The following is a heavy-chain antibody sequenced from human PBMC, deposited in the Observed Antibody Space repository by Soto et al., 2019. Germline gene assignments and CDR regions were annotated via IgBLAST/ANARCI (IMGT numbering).Heavy chain of an antibody. Sequence: QVQLVESGGGVVQPGRSLRLSCAASGFTFSTYVMHWVRQAPDKGLEWVALISYDGSNKYYADSAKGRFTISRDNSKNTLYLQMNSLRVEDTAVYYCARDRSVVVVPATPDYWGQGTLVTVSS. V-gene: IGHV3-30-3*01. CDR1: GFTFSTYV. CDR2: ISYDGSNK. D-gene: IGHD2-15*01. CDR3: ARDRSVVVVPATPDY. J-gene: IGHJ4*02.